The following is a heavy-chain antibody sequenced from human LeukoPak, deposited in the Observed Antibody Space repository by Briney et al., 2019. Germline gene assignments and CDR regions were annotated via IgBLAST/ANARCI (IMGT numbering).Heavy chain of an antibody. D-gene: IGHD6-13*01. CDR2: IIPILGIA. V-gene: IGHV1-69*04. Sequence: SVKVSCKASGGTFSSYAISWVRQAPGQGLAWMGRIIPILGIANYAQKFQGRVTITADKPTSTAYMELGSLRSEDTAVYYCAREIIAAAGTSDIWGQGTMVTVSS. CDR3: AREIIAAAGTSDI. J-gene: IGHJ3*02. CDR1: GGTFSSYA.